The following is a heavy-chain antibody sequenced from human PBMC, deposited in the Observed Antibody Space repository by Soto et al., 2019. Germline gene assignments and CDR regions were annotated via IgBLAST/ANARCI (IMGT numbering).Heavy chain of an antibody. CDR1: GGSISSGDYY. J-gene: IGHJ4*02. D-gene: IGHD1-26*01. CDR2: IYYSGST. V-gene: IGHV4-30-4*01. Sequence: LSLPCTVSGGSISSGDYYWSWIRQPPGKGLEWIGYIYYSGSTYYNPSLKSRVTISVDTSKNQFSLKLSSVTAADTAVYYCARASGSYYTLHYFDYWGQGTLVTVSS. CDR3: ARASGSYYTLHYFDY.